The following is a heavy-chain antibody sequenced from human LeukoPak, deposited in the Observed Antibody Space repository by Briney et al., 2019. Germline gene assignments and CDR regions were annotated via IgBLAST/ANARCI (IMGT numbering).Heavy chain of an antibody. CDR2: ISDDGSDK. CDR1: GFIFSSYA. J-gene: IGHJ6*03. D-gene: IGHD3-3*01. CDR3: ARDFDFWSHMDV. V-gene: IGHV3-30*01. Sequence: TGGSLRLSCAASGFIFSSYAMHWVRQAPGKGLEWVAVISDDGSDKYYADSVKGRFTISRDNSKNTLYLQMNSLRAEGTAVYYCARDFDFWSHMDVWGKGTTVTVSS.